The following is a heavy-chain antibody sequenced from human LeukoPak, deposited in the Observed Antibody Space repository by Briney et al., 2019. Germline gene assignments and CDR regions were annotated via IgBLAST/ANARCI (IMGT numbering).Heavy chain of an antibody. D-gene: IGHD6-13*01. CDR3: AKDRETTASGTFDF. CDR2: ISDDGRNK. Sequence: GRSLRLSCAASGFTFNNYGMHYVRQAPGKGLEWVAVISDDGRNKNYADSVKGRFTISRDSSNNTLYLQMNSLRAEDTGVYFCAKDRETTASGTFDFTGQGTLVTVSS. V-gene: IGHV3-30*18. J-gene: IGHJ4*02. CDR1: GFTFNNYG.